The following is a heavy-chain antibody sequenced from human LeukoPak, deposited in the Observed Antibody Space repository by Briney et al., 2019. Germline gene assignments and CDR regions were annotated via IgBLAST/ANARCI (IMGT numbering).Heavy chain of an antibody. CDR1: GGSISSYY. D-gene: IGHD3-3*01. V-gene: IGHV4-59*01. J-gene: IGHJ4*02. Sequence: PWETLSLTCTVSGGSISSYYWSWIRQPPGKGLEWIGYIYYSGSTNYNPSLKSRVTISVDTSKNQFSLKLSSVTAADTAVYYCASLRFLEWLFGEWGQGTLVTVSS. CDR2: IYYSGST. CDR3: ASLRFLEWLFGE.